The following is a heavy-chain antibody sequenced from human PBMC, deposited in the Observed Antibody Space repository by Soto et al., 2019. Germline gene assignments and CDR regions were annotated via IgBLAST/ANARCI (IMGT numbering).Heavy chain of an antibody. D-gene: IGHD3-10*01. CDR1: GDSISRYY. Sequence: QVQLQESGPGLVKPSETLSLTCTVSGDSISRYYWSWIRLSPGKGLEWIGYIYYSGQTNYNPSVKSRVTIAVDRTQNRFSLKLSSVTAADTAVYYCARDQGGEFLKGSGMDVWGQGTTVTVSS. CDR3: ARDQGGEFLKGSGMDV. CDR2: IYYSGQT. V-gene: IGHV4-59*01. J-gene: IGHJ6*02.